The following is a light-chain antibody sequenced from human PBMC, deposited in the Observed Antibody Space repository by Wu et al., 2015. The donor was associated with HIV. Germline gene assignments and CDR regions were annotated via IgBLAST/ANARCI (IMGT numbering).Light chain of an antibody. Sequence: DIQMTQSPSSLSASVGDTVTITCRASQNIRTYLSWFQQKPGKAPQLLIYAASVLQSGVPSRFSGGGSGTEFTLTISRLQPEDFASYYCQQTYDTPRSFGQG. V-gene: IGKV1-39*01. CDR1: QNIRTY. CDR3: QQTYDTPRS. J-gene: IGKJ5*01. CDR2: AAS.